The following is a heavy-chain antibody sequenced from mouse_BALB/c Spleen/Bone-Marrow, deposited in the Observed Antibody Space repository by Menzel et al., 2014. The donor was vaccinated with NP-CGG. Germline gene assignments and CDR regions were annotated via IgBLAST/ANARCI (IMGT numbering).Heavy chain of an antibody. D-gene: IGHD4-1*01. CDR2: ISSGSTAI. V-gene: IGHV5-17*02. Sequence: EVKLMESGGGLVQPGGSRKLSCAASGFTFSTFGMHWVRQAPEKGLEWVAYISSGSTAIFYADTLKGRFTISRDNPENAQFLQMTSLRSEDTAMYYCARGGNWDDFDVWGAGTTVTVSS. CDR1: GFTFSTFG. J-gene: IGHJ1*01. CDR3: ARGGNWDDFDV.